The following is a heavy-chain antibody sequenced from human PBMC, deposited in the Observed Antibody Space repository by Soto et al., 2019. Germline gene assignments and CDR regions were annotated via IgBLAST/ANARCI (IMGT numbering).Heavy chain of an antibody. V-gene: IGHV3-30*18. CDR3: AKWGLSGHGMDV. CDR2: TSYDGSKK. CDR1: GYIFSNNG. Sequence: HVQLVESGGGVVQPGRSLRLSCAASGYIFSNNGMHWVRQAPGKGLEGVAVTSYDGSKKYYADSVKGRFTISKDNSKNTVYLQMNSLRIEDTAVYYCAKWGLSGHGMDVWGQGTTVTVSS. J-gene: IGHJ6*02. D-gene: IGHD7-27*01.